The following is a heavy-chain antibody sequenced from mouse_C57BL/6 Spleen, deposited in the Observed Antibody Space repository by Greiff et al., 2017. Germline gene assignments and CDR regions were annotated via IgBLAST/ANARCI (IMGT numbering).Heavy chain of an antibody. CDR3: ARPGWLLPWFAY. D-gene: IGHD2-3*01. Sequence: QVQLQQSGPELVKPGASVKISCKASGYSFTSYYIHWVKQRPGQGLEWIGWIYPGSGNTKYNEKFKGKATLTADTSSSTAYMQLSSLTSEDSAVYYCARPGWLLPWFAYWGQGTLVTVSA. CDR2: IYPGSGNT. CDR1: GYSFTSYY. V-gene: IGHV1-66*01. J-gene: IGHJ3*01.